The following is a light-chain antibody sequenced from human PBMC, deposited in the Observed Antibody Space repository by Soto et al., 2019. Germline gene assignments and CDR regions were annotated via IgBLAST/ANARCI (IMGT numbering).Light chain of an antibody. CDR2: DVS. CDR3: SSYTTFSTVV. J-gene: IGLJ2*01. CDR1: SSDVGHYNY. Sequence: QSVLTQPASVSGSPGQSITISCTGTSSDVGHYNYVSWYQQHPGKVPKVVIYDVSNRPSGVSNRFSGSKSGNTASLTISGLQAEDEADYYCSSYTTFSTVVVGGGTQLTVL. V-gene: IGLV2-14*03.